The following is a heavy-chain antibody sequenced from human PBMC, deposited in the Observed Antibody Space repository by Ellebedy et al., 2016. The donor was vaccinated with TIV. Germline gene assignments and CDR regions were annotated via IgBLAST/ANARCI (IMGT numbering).Heavy chain of an antibody. CDR1: GFTFSTYW. Sequence: PGGSLSLSCAASGFTFSTYWMTWVRQVPGKGLEWVASINHDGSDKYYVGSARGRFTISRDNAKHTLYLQMTSLRAEDTALYYCARDGNHHVDLDNWGQGTLVTVSS. V-gene: IGHV3-7*01. D-gene: IGHD1-14*01. CDR2: INHDGSDK. CDR3: ARDGNHHVDLDN. J-gene: IGHJ4*02.